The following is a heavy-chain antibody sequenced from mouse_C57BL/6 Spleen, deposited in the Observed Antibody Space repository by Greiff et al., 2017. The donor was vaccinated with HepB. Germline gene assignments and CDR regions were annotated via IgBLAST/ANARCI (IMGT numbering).Heavy chain of an antibody. CDR3: ARSIYDYDGAWFAY. J-gene: IGHJ3*01. D-gene: IGHD2-4*01. Sequence: VQLQQSGAELVKPGASVKISCKASGYAFSSYWMNWVKQRPGKGLEWIGQIYPGDGDTNYNGKFKGKATLTADKSSSTAYMQLSSLTSEDSAVYFCARSIYDYDGAWFAYWGQGTLVTVSA. CDR2: IYPGDGDT. CDR1: GYAFSSYW. V-gene: IGHV1-80*01.